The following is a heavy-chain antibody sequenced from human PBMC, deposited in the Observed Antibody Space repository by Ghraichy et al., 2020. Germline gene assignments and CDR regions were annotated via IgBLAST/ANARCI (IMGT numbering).Heavy chain of an antibody. J-gene: IGHJ6*02. D-gene: IGHD2-15*01. CDR3: ARDLQDIPYYYYYYGMDV. CDR2: INAGNGNT. V-gene: IGHV1-3*01. Sequence: ASVKVSCKASGYTFTSYAMHWVRQAPGQRLEWMGWINAGNGNTKYSQKFQGRVTITRDTSASTAYMELSSLISEDTAVYYCARDLQDIPYYYYYYGMDVWGQGTTVTVSS. CDR1: GYTFTSYA.